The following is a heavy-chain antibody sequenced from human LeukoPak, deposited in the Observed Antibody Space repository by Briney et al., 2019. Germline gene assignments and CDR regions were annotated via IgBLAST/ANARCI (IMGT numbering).Heavy chain of an antibody. CDR1: GGSISSGGYS. D-gene: IGHD3-16*01. J-gene: IGHJ4*02. Sequence: SETLSLTCTVSGGSISSGGYSWSWIRQHPGKGLEWIGYIYYSGSTYYNPSLKSRVIISVDTSKNQFSLKLSSVTAADTAVYYCARGGHRDDDYWGQGTLVTVSS. CDR3: ARGGHRDDDY. CDR2: IYYSGST. V-gene: IGHV4-31*03.